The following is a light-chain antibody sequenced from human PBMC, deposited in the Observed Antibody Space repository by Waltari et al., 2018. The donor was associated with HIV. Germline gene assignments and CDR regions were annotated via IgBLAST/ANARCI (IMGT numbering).Light chain of an antibody. CDR2: WAS. Sequence: DIVMTQSPDSLAVSLGERATINCKSSQSVLYSSNNKNYLALYQQKPGQPPKLLIYWASTRESRVPDRVSGSGSGTDFTLTISSLQAEDVAVYYCQQYYSTWTFGQGTKVEIK. CDR1: QSVLYSSNNKNY. V-gene: IGKV4-1*01. CDR3: QQYYSTWT. J-gene: IGKJ1*01.